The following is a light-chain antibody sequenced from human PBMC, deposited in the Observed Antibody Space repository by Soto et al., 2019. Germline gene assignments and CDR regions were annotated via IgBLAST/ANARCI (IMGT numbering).Light chain of an antibody. CDR1: QSMTNW. Sequence: DSQMTQSPATLSASVVDSVTITCRASQSMTNWLSWYQLKPGKAPKLLIHEASNLHSGVSSRLTGSGSGTDFTLTITSLQPEDFATYYCQQYKSYWTFGQGTKVDI. J-gene: IGKJ1*01. CDR2: EAS. CDR3: QQYKSYWT. V-gene: IGKV1-5*03.